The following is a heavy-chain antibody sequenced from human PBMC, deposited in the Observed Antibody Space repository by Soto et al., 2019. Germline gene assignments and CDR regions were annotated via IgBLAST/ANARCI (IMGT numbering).Heavy chain of an antibody. CDR2: IYYSGST. D-gene: IGHD3-22*01. Sequence: SETLSLTGTVSGGSISSGCYYWSWIRQHPGKGLEWIGYIYYSGSTYYNPSLKSRVTISVDTSKSQFSLKLSSVTAADTAVYYCAGLGSSGDYYGYYFDYWGQGTLVAVSS. CDR3: AGLGSSGDYYGYYFDY. J-gene: IGHJ4*02. CDR1: GGSISSGCYY. V-gene: IGHV4-31*03.